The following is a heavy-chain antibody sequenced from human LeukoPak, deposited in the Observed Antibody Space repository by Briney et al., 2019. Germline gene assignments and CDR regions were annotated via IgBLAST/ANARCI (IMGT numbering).Heavy chain of an antibody. CDR3: ARDYCSTTTCRFDY. D-gene: IGHD2-2*01. CDR1: GFTFSSYS. J-gene: IGHJ4*02. Sequence: GGSLRLSCAASGFTFSSYSMNWVRQAPGKGLEWVSYISSSARSIYYADSVKGRFTISSDNAKNSLYLQMSSLRAEDTAVYYCARDYCSTTTCRFDYWGQGTLVTVSS. CDR2: ISSSARSI. V-gene: IGHV3-48*01.